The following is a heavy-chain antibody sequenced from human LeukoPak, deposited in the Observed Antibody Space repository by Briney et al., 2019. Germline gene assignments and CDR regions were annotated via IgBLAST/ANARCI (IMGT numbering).Heavy chain of an antibody. CDR2: INPNSGGT. D-gene: IGHD4-11*01. J-gene: IGHJ4*02. V-gene: IGHV1-2*02. CDR1: GYTFTSYG. CDR3: ARDFDYLQRIDY. Sequence: ASVKVSCKASGYTFTSYGISWVRQAPGQGLEWMGWINPNSGGTNYAQKFQGRVTMTRDTSISTAYMELSRLRSDDTAVYYCARDFDYLQRIDYWGQGTLVTVSS.